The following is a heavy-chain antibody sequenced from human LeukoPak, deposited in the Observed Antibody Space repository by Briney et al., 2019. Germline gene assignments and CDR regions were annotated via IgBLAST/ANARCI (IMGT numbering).Heavy chain of an antibody. CDR2: ISSSGSTI. CDR1: GFTFSSYE. V-gene: IGHV3-48*03. Sequence: GGSLRLSCAASGFTFSSYEMNWVRQAPGKGLEWVSYISSSGSTIYYADSVKGRFTISRDNAKNSLYLQMNSLRAEDTAVYYCARDHILWFDPWGQGTLVTVSS. CDR3: ARDHILWFDP. J-gene: IGHJ5*02.